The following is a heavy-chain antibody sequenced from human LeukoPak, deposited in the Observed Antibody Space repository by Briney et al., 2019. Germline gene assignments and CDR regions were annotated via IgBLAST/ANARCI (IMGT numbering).Heavy chain of an antibody. D-gene: IGHD3-22*01. CDR2: MNPYSVNT. V-gene: IGHV1-8*01. J-gene: IGHJ4*02. CDR3: ARGYYESSGYYFDY. Sequence: ASVKVPCKASGYTFTYYDINWVRQATGQGLDWMGWMNPYSVNTVYVQKFQGRVTMTRNTSTSTAYMDLSSLRSEDTAVYYCARGYYESSGYYFDYWGQGTLVTVSS. CDR1: GYTFTYYD.